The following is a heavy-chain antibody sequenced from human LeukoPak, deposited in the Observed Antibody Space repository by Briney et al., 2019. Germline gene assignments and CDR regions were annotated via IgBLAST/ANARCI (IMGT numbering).Heavy chain of an antibody. Sequence: GGSLRLSCAASGFTFSSSAMSWVRQVPGKGLEWVSGISASGGSTYYADSVRGRFTISRDNAKNSLFLQMSSLRAEDTAIYYCARDKIVGPTNFDYWGQGTLVTVSS. V-gene: IGHV3-23*01. CDR2: ISASGGST. D-gene: IGHD1-26*01. J-gene: IGHJ4*02. CDR1: GFTFSSSA. CDR3: ARDKIVGPTNFDY.